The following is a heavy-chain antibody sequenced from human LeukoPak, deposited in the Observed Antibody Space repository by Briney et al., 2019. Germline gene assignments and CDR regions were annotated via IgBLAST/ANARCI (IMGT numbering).Heavy chain of an antibody. CDR1: GGSISSSSYY. V-gene: IGHV4-39*07. CDR3: ARVAENYDFWSGSLRGSYYYMDV. CDR2: IYYSGST. D-gene: IGHD3-3*01. Sequence: PSETLSLTCTVSGGSISSSSYYWGWIRQPPGKGLEWIGSIYYSGSTYYNPSLKSRVTISVDTSKNQFSLKLSSVTAADTAVYYCARVAENYDFWSGSLRGSYYYMDVWGKGTTVTVSS. J-gene: IGHJ6*03.